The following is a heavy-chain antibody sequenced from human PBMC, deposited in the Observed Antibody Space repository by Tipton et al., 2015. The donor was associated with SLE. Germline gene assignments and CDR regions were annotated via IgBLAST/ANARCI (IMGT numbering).Heavy chain of an antibody. V-gene: IGHV4-61*09. Sequence: TLSLTCTVSGGSISSGSYFWGWIRQPAGKGLEWIGHIYTSGSTNYNPSLKSRVSLSVDTSKNQFSLRLSSVTAADTAAYYCARVKTGAARFFDYWGQGTLVTVSS. D-gene: IGHD6-6*01. J-gene: IGHJ4*02. CDR3: ARVKTGAARFFDY. CDR1: GGSISSGSYF. CDR2: IYTSGST.